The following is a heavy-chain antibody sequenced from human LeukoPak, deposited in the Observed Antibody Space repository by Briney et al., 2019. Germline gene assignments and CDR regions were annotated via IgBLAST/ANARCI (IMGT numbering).Heavy chain of an antibody. Sequence: GGSLRLSCAASRFTFSSFAMSWVRQAPGKGLEWVSSISDSGGSTYYADSVKGRFTISRDNSKNTLYLQMNSLRAEDTAVYYCMSYAGRSDDYWGQGTLVTVSS. CDR3: MSYAGRSDDY. D-gene: IGHD3-16*01. V-gene: IGHV3-23*01. CDR2: ISDSGGST. J-gene: IGHJ4*02. CDR1: RFTFSSFA.